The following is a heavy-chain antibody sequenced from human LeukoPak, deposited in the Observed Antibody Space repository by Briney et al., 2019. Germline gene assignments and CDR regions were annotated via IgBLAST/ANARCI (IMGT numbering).Heavy chain of an antibody. Sequence: GGSLRLSCAASGFTFNTYSIHWVRQAPGKGLEWVAIISSDGYTKYYSDSVQGRFTISRDNSRNTLYLEMNSLRSEDTAVYYCARDNGFWTFDYSGQGTLVTVSS. CDR1: GFTFNTYS. D-gene: IGHD3/OR15-3a*01. CDR2: ISSDGYTK. V-gene: IGHV3-30-3*01. J-gene: IGHJ4*02. CDR3: ARDNGFWTFDY.